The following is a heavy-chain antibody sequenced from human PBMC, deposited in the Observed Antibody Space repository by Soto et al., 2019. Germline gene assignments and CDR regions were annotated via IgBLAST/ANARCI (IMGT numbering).Heavy chain of an antibody. CDR2: ISYDGRNK. V-gene: IGHV3-30*18. J-gene: IGHJ6*02. Sequence: PGGSLRLSCAASGFTVGSYGMHWVRQAPGKGLEWVAVISYDGRNKYYADAVKGRFTISRDNSKNTLYLQMSSLRAEDTAVYYCVKDGSSGWPYFYDMDVWGQGTTVTVSS. CDR3: VKDGSSGWPYFYDMDV. D-gene: IGHD6-19*01. CDR1: GFTVGSYG.